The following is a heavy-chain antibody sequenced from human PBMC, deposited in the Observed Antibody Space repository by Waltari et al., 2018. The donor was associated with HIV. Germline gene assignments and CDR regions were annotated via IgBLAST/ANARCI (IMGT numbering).Heavy chain of an antibody. Sequence: EVQLVESGGGLVQPGGSLRLSCAASGFTFSSYWMYWVRQAPWKGLVWGSRIDNDGSSTIYADSVKGRFTIARDNAKNTLYLQMNSLSAEDTAVYYCARGRPYGLDVWGQGTTVTVSS. V-gene: IGHV3-74*01. CDR3: ARGRPYGLDV. CDR2: IDNDGSST. J-gene: IGHJ6*02. CDR1: GFTFSSYW.